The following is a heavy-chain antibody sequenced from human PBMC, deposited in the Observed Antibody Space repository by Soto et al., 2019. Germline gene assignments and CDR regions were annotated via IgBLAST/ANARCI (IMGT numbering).Heavy chain of an antibody. Sequence: QVQLVQSGAEVKKPGASVKVSCKTSGYTFTNFGLSWVRQAPGQGLEWMGWISAYNGNTNYTQNFQGRVTMTTDTSTRTACMELRSLRSDDTAVYYWARGGTPIDYWGQGTLVTVYS. CDR1: GYTFTNFG. CDR3: ARGGTPIDY. CDR2: ISAYNGNT. V-gene: IGHV1-18*01. J-gene: IGHJ4*02. D-gene: IGHD3-16*01.